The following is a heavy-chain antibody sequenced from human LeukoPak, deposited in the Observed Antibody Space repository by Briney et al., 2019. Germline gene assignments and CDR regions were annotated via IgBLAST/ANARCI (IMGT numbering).Heavy chain of an antibody. CDR2: IWYDGSNK. J-gene: IGHJ4*02. CDR3: AGQYDILTGYYRTSYFDY. D-gene: IGHD3-9*01. CDR1: GFTFSSYG. V-gene: IGHV3-33*01. Sequence: HPGRSLRLSCAASGFTFSSYGMHWVRQAPGKGLEWVAVIWYDGSNKYYADSVKGRFTISRDNSKNTLYLQMNSLRAEDTAVYYCAGQYDILTGYYRTSYFDYWGQGTLVTVSS.